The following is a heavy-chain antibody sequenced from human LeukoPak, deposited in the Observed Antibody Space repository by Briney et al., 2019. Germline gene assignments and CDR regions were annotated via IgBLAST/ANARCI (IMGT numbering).Heavy chain of an antibody. Sequence: GGSLRLSCAASGVTFSSYSMNWVRQAPGKGLEWVASISSSSSYIYYAYSVTGRFTISRDNAKNSLYLQMNSLRAEDTAVYYCASDRGYYYDSRDYFDYWGQGTLVTVSS. CDR1: GVTFSSYS. D-gene: IGHD3-22*01. CDR3: ASDRGYYYDSRDYFDY. J-gene: IGHJ4*02. V-gene: IGHV3-21*01. CDR2: ISSSSSYI.